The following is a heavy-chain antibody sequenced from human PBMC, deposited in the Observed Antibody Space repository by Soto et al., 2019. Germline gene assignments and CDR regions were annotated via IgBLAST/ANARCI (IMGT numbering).Heavy chain of an antibody. J-gene: IGHJ6*02. D-gene: IGHD6-13*01. CDR2: INPNSGGT. V-gene: IGHV1-2*02. Sequence: ASVKVSCKASGYTFTGYYTHWVRQAPGQGLEWMEWINPNSGGTNYAQTFQGRVTMTRDTSMSTAYMELSRLRSDDTAVYYCTRDKARIAAVPLSYYYYALDVWGQGTTVTVSS. CDR1: GYTFTGYY. CDR3: TRDKARIAAVPLSYYYYALDV.